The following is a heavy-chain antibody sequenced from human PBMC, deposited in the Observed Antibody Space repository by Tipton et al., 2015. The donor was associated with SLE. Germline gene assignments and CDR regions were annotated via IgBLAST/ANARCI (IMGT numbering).Heavy chain of an antibody. D-gene: IGHD3-9*01. V-gene: IGHV4-34*01. J-gene: IGHJ4*02. CDR1: GGSFSGYY. CDR3: ARGGVPIAFDI. CDR2: INHSGST. Sequence: GLVKPSETLSLTCAVYGGSFSGYYWSWIRQPPGKGLEWIGEINHSGSTNYNPSLRSRVTISVDTSKNQFSLKLSSVTAADTAVYYCARGGVPIAFDIWGQGTLVTVSS.